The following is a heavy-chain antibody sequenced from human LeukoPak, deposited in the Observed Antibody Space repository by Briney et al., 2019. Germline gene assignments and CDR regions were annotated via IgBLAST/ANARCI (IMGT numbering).Heavy chain of an antibody. CDR1: GYTFTSYY. D-gene: IGHD3-3*01. Sequence: ASVKVSCKASGYTFTSYYMRWVRQAPGQGLEWMGIINPSGGSTSYAQKFQGRVTMTRDTSTNTVYMELSSLRSEDTAVYYCARGPPNGATIFGVVINTGWFDPWGQGTLVTVSS. CDR3: ARGPPNGATIFGVVINTGWFDP. CDR2: INPSGGST. J-gene: IGHJ5*02. V-gene: IGHV1-46*01.